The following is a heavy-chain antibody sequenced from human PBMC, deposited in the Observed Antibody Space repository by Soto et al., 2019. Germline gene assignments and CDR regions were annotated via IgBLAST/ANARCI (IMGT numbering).Heavy chain of an antibody. CDR1: GFTFSSYG. J-gene: IGHJ5*02. CDR3: ARDSGSGWFDP. V-gene: IGHV3-33*01. D-gene: IGHD3-10*01. CDR2: IWSDGSNK. Sequence: QVQLVESGGGVVQPGRSLRLSCAASGFTFSSYGMHWVRQAPGKGLEWVAVIWSDGSNKYYADSVKGRFTISRDNSKNTLYLQMNSLRAEDTAVYYCARDSGSGWFDPWGQGTLVTVSS.